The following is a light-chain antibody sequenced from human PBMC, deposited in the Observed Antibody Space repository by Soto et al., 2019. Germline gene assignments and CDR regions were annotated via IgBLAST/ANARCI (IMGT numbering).Light chain of an antibody. CDR3: CSYTSSSTLYV. Sequence: QSALTQPASVSGSPGQSITISCTGSSNDVGAFNYVSWYRHSPGEAPKVLIRGVSIRPSGVSIRFSGSKSGNTASLTISGLQAEDEADYYCCSYTSSSTLYVFGTGTKLTVL. V-gene: IGLV2-14*03. J-gene: IGLJ1*01. CDR1: SNDVGAFNY. CDR2: GVS.